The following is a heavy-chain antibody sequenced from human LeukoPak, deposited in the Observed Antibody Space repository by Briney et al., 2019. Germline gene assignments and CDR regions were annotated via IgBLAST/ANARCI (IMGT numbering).Heavy chain of an antibody. J-gene: IGHJ5*02. CDR2: INPGGGNI. CDR1: QYTFSNYY. Sequence: GASVKVSCKASQYTFSNYYMHWVRQAPGQGLEWMGIINPGGGNINYAQKFQGRVTMTRDMSTSTVYMEVTRLKFDDTAIYYCARDRSRGSGQFDPWGQGTLVTVSS. V-gene: IGHV1-46*01. CDR3: ARDRSRGSGQFDP. D-gene: IGHD3-10*01.